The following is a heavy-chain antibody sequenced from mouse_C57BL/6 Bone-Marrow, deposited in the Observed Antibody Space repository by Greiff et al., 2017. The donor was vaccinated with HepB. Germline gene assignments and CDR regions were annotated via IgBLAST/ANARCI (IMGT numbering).Heavy chain of an antibody. D-gene: IGHD4-1*01. J-gene: IGHJ2*01. Sequence: EVQLVESEGGLVQPGSSMKLSCTASGFTFSDYYMAWVRQVPEKGLEWVANINYDGSSTYYLDSLKSRFIISRDNAKNILYLQMSSLKSEDTATYYCARDSNWDYIDYWGQGTTLTVSS. V-gene: IGHV5-16*01. CDR2: INYDGSST. CDR3: ARDSNWDYIDY. CDR1: GFTFSDYY.